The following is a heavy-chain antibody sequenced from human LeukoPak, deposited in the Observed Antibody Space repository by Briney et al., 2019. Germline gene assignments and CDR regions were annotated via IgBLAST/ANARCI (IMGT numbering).Heavy chain of an antibody. D-gene: IGHD5-18*01. V-gene: IGHV3-73*01. CDR1: GFSFSDST. CDR3: TARSDTYGHFDY. Sequence: GGSLKLSCAASGFSFSDSTIHWVRQASGTGLEWVARIRSKGNSYATSYAASVKGRFTISRDDSKNTAHLQINSLKTEDSAIYYCTARSDTYGHFDYWGQGTLVTVSS. J-gene: IGHJ4*02. CDR2: IRSKGNSYAT.